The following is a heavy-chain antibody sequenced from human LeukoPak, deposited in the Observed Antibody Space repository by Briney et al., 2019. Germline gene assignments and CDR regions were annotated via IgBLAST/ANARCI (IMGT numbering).Heavy chain of an antibody. D-gene: IGHD6-19*01. CDR2: INPSGGST. V-gene: IGHV1-46*01. Sequence: ASVTVSCKASGYTFTDYYMHWVRQAPGQGLEWMGIINPSGGSTSYAQKFQGRVTMTRDTSTSTVYMELSSLRSEDTAVYYCPGGPKGVADFDYWGQGTLVTVSS. CDR3: PGGPKGVADFDY. J-gene: IGHJ4*02. CDR1: GYTFTDYY.